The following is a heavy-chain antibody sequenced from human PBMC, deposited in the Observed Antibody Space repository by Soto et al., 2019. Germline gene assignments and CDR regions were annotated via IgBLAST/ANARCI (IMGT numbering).Heavy chain of an antibody. CDR1: GYNFTNYW. CDR3: AGGGVRGVVTRTRDYYGMDV. V-gene: IGHV5-51*01. D-gene: IGHD3-10*01. CDR2: IYPGDSDT. Sequence: GGSLKISCKGSGYNFTNYWIGWVRQMPGKGLESMGIIYPGDSDTRYSPSFQGQVTISADKSISTAYLQWSSLKASDTAMYYCAGGGVRGVVTRTRDYYGMDVWGQGTRVTVS. J-gene: IGHJ6*02.